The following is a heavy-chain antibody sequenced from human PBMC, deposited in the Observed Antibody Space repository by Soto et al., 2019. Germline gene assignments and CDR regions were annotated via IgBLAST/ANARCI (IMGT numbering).Heavy chain of an antibody. CDR2: IIPIFGTA. V-gene: IGHV1-69*12. CDR3: ARDNYKVAEMATMAWFDP. D-gene: IGHD5-12*01. J-gene: IGHJ5*02. Sequence: QVQLVQSGAEVKKPGSSVKVSCKASGGTFSSYAISGVRQAPGQGLEWMGGIIPIFGTANYAQKFQGRVTITADESTSTADMELSSLRSEDTAVYYCARDNYKVAEMATMAWFDPWGQGTLVTVSS. CDR1: GGTFSSYA.